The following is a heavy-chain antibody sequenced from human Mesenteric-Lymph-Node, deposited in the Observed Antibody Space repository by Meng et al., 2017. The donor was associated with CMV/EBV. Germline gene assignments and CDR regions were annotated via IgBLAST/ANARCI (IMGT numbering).Heavy chain of an antibody. V-gene: IGHV4-59*01. CDR2: IYYSGST. Sequence: GSLRLSCTVSGGSISGYYWSWIRQPPGKGLEWIGYIYYSGSTDYNPSLKSRVTVSVDTSKNQFSLKLTSVTAADTAVYYCARDGHYGSGMSWFDPWGQGTLVTVSS. D-gene: IGHD3-10*01. J-gene: IGHJ5*02. CDR1: GGSISGYY. CDR3: ARDGHYGSGMSWFDP.